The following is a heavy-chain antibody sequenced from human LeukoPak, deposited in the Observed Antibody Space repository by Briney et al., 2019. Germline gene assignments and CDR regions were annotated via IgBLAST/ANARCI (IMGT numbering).Heavy chain of an antibody. V-gene: IGHV4-31*03. CDR1: GGSISSGGYY. J-gene: IGHJ5*02. D-gene: IGHD1-26*01. CDR3: AREIREPRTNWFDP. Sequence: SETLSLTCTVSGGSISSGGYYWSWIRQHPGKGLEWIGYIYYSGSTYYNPSLKSRVTISVDTSKNQFSLKLSSVTAADTAVYYCAREIREPRTNWFDPWGQGTLVTVSS. CDR2: IYYSGST.